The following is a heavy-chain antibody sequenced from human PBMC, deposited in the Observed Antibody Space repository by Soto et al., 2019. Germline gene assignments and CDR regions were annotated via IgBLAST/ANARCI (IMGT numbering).Heavy chain of an antibody. Sequence: PSETLSLTCAVYGGSFSVYYWSWIRQPPGKGLEWIGEINHSGSTNYNPSLKSRVTISVDTSKNQFSLKLSSVTAADTAVYYCARVGFNWNDDYYGMDVWGQGTTVT. CDR2: INHSGST. CDR3: ARVGFNWNDDYYGMDV. D-gene: IGHD1-20*01. CDR1: GGSFSVYY. V-gene: IGHV4-34*01. J-gene: IGHJ6*02.